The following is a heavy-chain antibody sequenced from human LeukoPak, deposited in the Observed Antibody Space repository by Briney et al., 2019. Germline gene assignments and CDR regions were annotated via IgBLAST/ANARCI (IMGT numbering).Heavy chain of an antibody. D-gene: IGHD2-15*01. CDR1: GFTFSSYW. CDR3: AKDTRRGYCSGGSCSYFDY. Sequence: GGSLRLSCAASGFTFSSYWMHWVRQAPGKGLEWVSGISWNSGSIGYADSVKGRFTISRDNAKNSLYLQMNSLRAEDTALYYCAKDTRRGYCSGGSCSYFDYWGQGTLVTVSS. V-gene: IGHV3-9*01. CDR2: ISWNSGSI. J-gene: IGHJ4*02.